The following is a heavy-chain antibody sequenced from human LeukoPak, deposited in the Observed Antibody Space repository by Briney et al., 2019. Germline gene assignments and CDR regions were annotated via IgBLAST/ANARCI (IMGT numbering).Heavy chain of an antibody. CDR3: ARAYYYDSSGYSDAFDI. CDR2: ISAYNGNT. CDR1: GYTFTNYG. J-gene: IGHJ3*02. D-gene: IGHD3-22*01. V-gene: IGHV1-18*01. Sequence: ASVKVSCKASGYTFTNYGISWVRQAPGQGLEWMGWISAYNGNTNFAQKFQGRVTITADKSTSTAYVELSSLRSEDTAVYYCARAYYYDSSGYSDAFDIWGQGTMVTVSS.